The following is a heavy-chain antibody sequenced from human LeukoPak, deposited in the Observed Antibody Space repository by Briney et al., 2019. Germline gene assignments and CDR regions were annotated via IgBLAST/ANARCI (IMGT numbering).Heavy chain of an antibody. CDR3: ARGLIAARQWYYYMDV. J-gene: IGHJ6*03. V-gene: IGHV4-34*01. CDR2: INHSGST. D-gene: IGHD6-6*01. Sequence: PSETLSLTCAVYGGSFSGYYWSWIRQPPGQGLEWIGEINHSGSTNYNPSLKSRVTISVDTSKNQFSLKLSSVTAADTAVYYCARGLIAARQWYYYMDVWGKGTTVTVSS. CDR1: GGSFSGYY.